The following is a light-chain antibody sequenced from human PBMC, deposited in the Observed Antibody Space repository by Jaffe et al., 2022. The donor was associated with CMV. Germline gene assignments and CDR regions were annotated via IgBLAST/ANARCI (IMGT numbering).Light chain of an antibody. Sequence: DIQMIQSPSSLSASVGDRVTISCRANQSISNYLNWYQQTVGQAPKLLIYATSNLQGGVPSRFSGSGSGTDFTLTINTLQPVDFATYYCQQNYGSPLTFGQGTRVEIK. J-gene: IGKJ1*01. CDR3: QQNYGSPLT. CDR1: QSISNY. V-gene: IGKV1-39*01. CDR2: ATS.